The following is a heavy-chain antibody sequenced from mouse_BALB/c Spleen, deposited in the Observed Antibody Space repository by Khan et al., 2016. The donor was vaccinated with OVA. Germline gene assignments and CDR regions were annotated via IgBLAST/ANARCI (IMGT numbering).Heavy chain of an antibody. D-gene: IGHD1-1*01. CDR1: GYSITSNYA. J-gene: IGHJ4*01. V-gene: IGHV3-2*02. CDR3: ARGNYYGNAMDY. Sequence: EVQLQESGPGLVKPSQSLSLTCTVTGYSITSNYAWNWIRQFPGNKLEWMGYISYSGSTNYNPSLKSRISITPETSKNQFFLQLNSVTTEDTATYDCARGNYYGNAMDYWGQGTSITVSS. CDR2: ISYSGST.